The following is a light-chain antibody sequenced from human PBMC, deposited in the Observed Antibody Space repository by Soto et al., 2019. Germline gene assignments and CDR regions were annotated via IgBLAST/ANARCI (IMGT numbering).Light chain of an antibody. J-gene: IGKJ4*01. CDR1: QSVSTS. CDR2: DAA. CDR3: QQRSKWPLT. V-gene: IGKV3-11*01. Sequence: EIVLTQSPVTLSLSPGERATLSCRASQSVSTSLDWYQQKPGQSPRLLIYDAAHRATGIPVRFSGGGSGTDFTLTINSLEPEDSAVYYCQQRSKWPLTFGGGTKVEIK.